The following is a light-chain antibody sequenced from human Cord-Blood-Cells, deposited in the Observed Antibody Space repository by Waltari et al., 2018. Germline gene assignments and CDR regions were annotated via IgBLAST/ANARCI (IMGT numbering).Light chain of an antibody. CDR3: AAWDDSLNGWV. J-gene: IGLJ3*02. V-gene: IGLV1-44*01. CDR1: SSNIGSNT. CDR2: SNN. Sequence: QSVLTQPPSASGTPGQRVTISCSGSSSNIGSNTVHWYQQLPGTAPKLLIYSNNQRPLGVPDRFSGSKSGTSASLSSSGLQSEDEADYYCAAWDDSLNGWVFGGGTKLTVL.